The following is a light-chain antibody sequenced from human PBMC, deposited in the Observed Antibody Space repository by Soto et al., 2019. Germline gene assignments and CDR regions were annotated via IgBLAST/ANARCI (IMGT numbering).Light chain of an antibody. CDR3: PQHSNWSIT. CDR2: DSS. V-gene: IGKV3-11*01. Sequence: RVMTQSPATLCVSPGERATLSCRSSQRGSSNLGWYQQRPGQAPRLLIYDSSNRATGITARFSGSGSGTDFTLTISSLEPEDFAVYYCPQHSNWSITVGQGTRLDIK. CDR1: QRGSSN. J-gene: IGKJ5*01.